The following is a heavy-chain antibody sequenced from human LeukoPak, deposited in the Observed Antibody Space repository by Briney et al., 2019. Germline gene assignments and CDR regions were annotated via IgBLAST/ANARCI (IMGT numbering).Heavy chain of an antibody. J-gene: IGHJ4*02. D-gene: IGHD1-26*01. V-gene: IGHV4-39*01. CDR3: SGSYRGVDY. CDR1: GGSISSSSYY. Sequence: PSETLSLTCTVSGGSISSSSYYWGWIRQPPGKGLEWIGSIYYSGSTYYNPSLKSRVTISVDTSKNQFSMKLSSVTAADTAVYYCSGSYRGVDYWGQGTLVTVSS. CDR2: IYYSGST.